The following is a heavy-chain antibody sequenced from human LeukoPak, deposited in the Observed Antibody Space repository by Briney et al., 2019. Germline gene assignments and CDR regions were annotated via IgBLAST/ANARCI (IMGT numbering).Heavy chain of an antibody. D-gene: IGHD6-13*01. V-gene: IGHV3-30*18. CDR3: AKSGGGAAAGTTPGRQDY. CDR1: GFTFSSYA. CDR2: ISYDGSNK. Sequence: GGSLRLSCAASGFTFSSYAMHWVRQAPGKGLEWVAVISYDGSNKYYADSVKGRFTISRDNSKNTLYLQMNSLRAEDTAVYYCAKSGGGAAAGTTPGRQDYWGQGTLVTVSS. J-gene: IGHJ4*02.